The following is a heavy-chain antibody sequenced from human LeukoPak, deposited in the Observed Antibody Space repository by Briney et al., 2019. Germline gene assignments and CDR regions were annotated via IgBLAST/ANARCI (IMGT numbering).Heavy chain of an antibody. D-gene: IGHD6-13*01. J-gene: IGHJ4*02. CDR2: INQDGSEK. CDR1: GFTFSTYS. V-gene: IGHV3-7*01. CDR3: ARDRVWTVLY. Sequence: PGGSLRLSCAASGFTFSTYSTSWVRQAPGKGLEWVANINQDGSEKYYVDSVKGRFTISRDNAKNSLYLQLNSLRAEDTGVYYCARDRVWTVLYWGQGTLVTVSS.